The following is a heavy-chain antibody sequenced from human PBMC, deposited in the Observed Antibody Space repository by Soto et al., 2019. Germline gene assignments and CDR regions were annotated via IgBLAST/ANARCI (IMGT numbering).Heavy chain of an antibody. CDR3: ARDRSYYYDSSGYPFDF. Sequence: QIQLVQSGPEVKKPGASVKVSCKASGYTFDIYGISWVRQVPGKGPEWMGWISADNGDTKYALRMQGRVTMTTDTATSTAYMELRRLRSDDSAVYYCARDRSYYYDSSGYPFDFWGQGSLVTVSS. D-gene: IGHD3-22*01. CDR2: ISADNGDT. CDR1: GYTFDIYG. V-gene: IGHV1-18*01. J-gene: IGHJ4*02.